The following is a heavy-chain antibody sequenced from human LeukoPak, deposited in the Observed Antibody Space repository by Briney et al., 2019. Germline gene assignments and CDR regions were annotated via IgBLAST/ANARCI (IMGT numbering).Heavy chain of an antibody. J-gene: IGHJ4*02. CDR3: ARVPSTSCSLCLGF. Sequence: SQTLSLTCAISGDSVTSNSSDWNWISQSPSKGLEWLGRTYYSSKWYNDYAVSVKRRITINPDTSKNQFSLQLNSVTPEETAVYYCARVPSTSCSLCLGFWGQGNVVIVSS. CDR1: GDSVTSNSSD. CDR2: TYYSSKWYN. D-gene: IGHD2-2*01. V-gene: IGHV6-1*01.